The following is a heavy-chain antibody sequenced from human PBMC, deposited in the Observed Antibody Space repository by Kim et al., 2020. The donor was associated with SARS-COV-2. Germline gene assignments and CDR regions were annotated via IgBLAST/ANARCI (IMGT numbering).Heavy chain of an antibody. J-gene: IGHJ3*02. V-gene: IGHV3-30*04. CDR3: ARDDQTVGAFDI. CDR2: ISYDGSNK. CDR1: GFTFSSYA. D-gene: IGHD2-2*01. Sequence: GGSLRLSCAASGFTFSSYAVHWVRQAPGKGLEWVAVISYDGSNKYYADSVKGRFTISRDNSKNTLYLQMNSLRAEDTAVYYCARDDQTVGAFDIWGQGTMVTVSS.